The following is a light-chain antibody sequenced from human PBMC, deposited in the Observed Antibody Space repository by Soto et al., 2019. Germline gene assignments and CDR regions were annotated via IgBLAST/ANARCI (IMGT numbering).Light chain of an antibody. CDR2: DAS. CDR1: QSVSSY. CDR3: QQCGSSPWT. Sequence: EIVLTQSPAALYLNTGERATLSCRASQSVSSYLAWYQQKAGQAPRLLIYDASNRATGIPARFSGSVSGTDFTLTISSLEPEDFAVYYCQQCGSSPWTFGEGTKVDIK. J-gene: IGKJ1*01. V-gene: IGKV3-11*01.